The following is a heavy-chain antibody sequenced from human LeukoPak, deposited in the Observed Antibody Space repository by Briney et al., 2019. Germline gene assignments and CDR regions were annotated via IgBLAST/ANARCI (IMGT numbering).Heavy chain of an antibody. CDR1: GYSFTSFW. CDR2: IYPGDSDT. Sequence: GESLKIFCKGSGYSFTSFWIGWVRQMPGKGLEWMGIIYPGDSDTRYSPSFQGQVTISAEKSISTAYLQWSSLKASDTALYYCASRKKGMATAGFDYWGQGTLVTVSS. J-gene: IGHJ4*02. CDR3: ASRKKGMATAGFDY. V-gene: IGHV5-51*01. D-gene: IGHD5-24*01.